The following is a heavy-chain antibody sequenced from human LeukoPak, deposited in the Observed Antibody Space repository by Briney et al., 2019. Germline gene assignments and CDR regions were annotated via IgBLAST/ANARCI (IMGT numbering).Heavy chain of an antibody. J-gene: IGHJ6*03. Sequence: GGSLRLPCVASGFTFSSYGMHWVRQAPGKGLEWVAFIQYDGNNKYYADSVKGRFTISRDNSKNTLSLQMNSLRAEDTAVYYCAKDGSTGYCSSTTCYGDYYYYMDVWGKGTTVTISS. V-gene: IGHV3-30*02. CDR3: AKDGSTGYCSSTTCYGDYYYYMDV. CDR2: IQYDGNNK. D-gene: IGHD2-2*03. CDR1: GFTFSSYG.